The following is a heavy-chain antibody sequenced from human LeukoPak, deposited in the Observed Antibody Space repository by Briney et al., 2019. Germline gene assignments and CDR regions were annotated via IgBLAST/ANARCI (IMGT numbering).Heavy chain of an antibody. CDR2: MNPNSGNT. J-gene: IGHJ6*03. D-gene: IGHD3-3*01. CDR1: GYTFTSYD. CDR3: ATGDFWSGYPLYYYMDV. Sequence: ASVKVSCKASGYTFTSYDINWVRQATGQGLEWMGWMNPNSGNTGYAQKFQGRVTITRNTSISTAYMELSSLRSEDTAVYYCATGDFWSGYPLYYYMDVWGKGTTVTVSS. V-gene: IGHV1-8*03.